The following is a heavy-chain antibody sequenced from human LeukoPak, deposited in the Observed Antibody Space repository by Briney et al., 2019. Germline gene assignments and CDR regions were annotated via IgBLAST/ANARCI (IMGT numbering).Heavy chain of an antibody. CDR1: GFTFSSYG. CDR3: AKVGVFLSNTAADHGVDY. J-gene: IGHJ4*02. CDR2: ISYDGSNK. D-gene: IGHD6-13*01. Sequence: GGSLRLSCAASGFTFSSYGMHWVRQAPGRGLEWVAVISYDGSNKYYADSVKGRFTISRDNSKNTLYLQMNSLRAEDTAVYYCAKVGVFLSNTAADHGVDYWGQGTLVTVSS. V-gene: IGHV3-30*18.